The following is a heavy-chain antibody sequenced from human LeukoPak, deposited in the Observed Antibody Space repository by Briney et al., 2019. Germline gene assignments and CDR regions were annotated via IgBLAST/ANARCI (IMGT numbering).Heavy chain of an antibody. J-gene: IGHJ4*02. Sequence: GGSLRLSCTASGFIFSSYGMHWVRQAPGKGLEWVAYIQYDGSNEQYAHSVKGRFRISRDSSKNMLYLQMNSLRAEDTAVYYCAKDREDIVVVAAATGVDYWGQGTLVTVSS. CDR1: GFIFSSYG. CDR3: AKDREDIVVVAAATGVDY. V-gene: IGHV3-30*02. CDR2: IQYDGSNE. D-gene: IGHD2-15*01.